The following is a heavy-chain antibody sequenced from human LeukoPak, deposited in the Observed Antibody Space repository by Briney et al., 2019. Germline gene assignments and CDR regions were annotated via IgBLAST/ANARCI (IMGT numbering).Heavy chain of an antibody. V-gene: IGHV3-66*01. CDR1: GFTVSSNY. J-gene: IGHJ5*02. CDR3: ARTTMVRGVKNRIRNWFDP. Sequence: PGGSLRLSCAASGFTVSSNYMSWVRHAPGKGLEWVSVIYSGGSTYYADSVKGRFTISRDNSKNTLYLQMNSLRAEDTAVYYCARTTMVRGVKNRIRNWFDPWGQGTLVTVSS. D-gene: IGHD3-10*01. CDR2: IYSGGST.